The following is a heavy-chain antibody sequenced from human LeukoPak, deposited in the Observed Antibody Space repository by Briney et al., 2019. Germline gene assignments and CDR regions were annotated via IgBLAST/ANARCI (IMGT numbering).Heavy chain of an antibody. Sequence: SETLSLTCTVSGGSVSSGSHYWSWIRQPPGKGLEWIGYIYYSGSTNYNPSLKSRVTISVDTSKNQFSLKLSSVTAADTAVYYCARGTMVKYWGQGTLVTVSS. J-gene: IGHJ4*02. D-gene: IGHD4/OR15-4a*01. V-gene: IGHV4-61*01. CDR3: ARGTMVKY. CDR1: GGSVSSGSHY. CDR2: IYYSGST.